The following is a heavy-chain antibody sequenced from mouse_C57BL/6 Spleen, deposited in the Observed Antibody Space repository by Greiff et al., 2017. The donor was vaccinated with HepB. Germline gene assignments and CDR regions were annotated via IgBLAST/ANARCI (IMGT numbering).Heavy chain of an antibody. D-gene: IGHD1-1*01. V-gene: IGHV1-42*01. Sequence: EVQLQQSGPELVKPGASVKISYKASGYSFTGYYMNWVKQSPEKSLEWIGEINPSTGGTTYNQKFKAKATLTVDKSSSTAYMQLKSLTSEDSAVYYCARGDYGSKGWGQGTSVTVSS. CDR1: GYSFTGYY. J-gene: IGHJ4*01. CDR2: INPSTGGT. CDR3: ARGDYGSKG.